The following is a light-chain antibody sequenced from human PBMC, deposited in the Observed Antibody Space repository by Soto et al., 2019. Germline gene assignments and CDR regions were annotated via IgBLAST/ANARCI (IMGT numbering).Light chain of an antibody. CDR1: NSDVGLYDF. J-gene: IGLJ1*01. CDR2: EVS. Sequence: QSVLTQPASVSGTPGQSITISCTGSNSDVGLYDFVSWYQHHPGRAPKLIVSEVSHRPSGISNRFSGSKSGHTASLTISGLQSEDEADYYCISYTSDDVRYVFGTGTKVTVL. V-gene: IGLV2-14*01. CDR3: ISYTSDDVRYV.